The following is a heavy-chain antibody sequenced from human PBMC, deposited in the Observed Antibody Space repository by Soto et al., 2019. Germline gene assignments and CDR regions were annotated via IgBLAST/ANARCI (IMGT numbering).Heavy chain of an antibody. CDR3: ASTTKYSSSWYPT. Sequence: SETLSLTCTVSGGSVSSNSYSWGWIRQSPGKGLEWIGNIYSTENTNYHPSLLSRVTISADTSKNEFSLRLSSVTAADTAVYYCASTTKYSSSWYPTWGQGTLVTVSS. CDR2: IYSTENT. V-gene: IGHV4-39*01. J-gene: IGHJ4*02. D-gene: IGHD6-13*01. CDR1: GGSVSSNSYS.